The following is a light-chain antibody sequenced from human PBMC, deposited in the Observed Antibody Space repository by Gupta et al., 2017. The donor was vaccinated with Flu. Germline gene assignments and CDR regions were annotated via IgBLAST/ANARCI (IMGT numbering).Light chain of an antibody. Sequence: QSVLTQPPSASGTPGQRVTISCSGSSSNIGANYVYWYQQFPGMAPKLLIFRNNQRPSGVPDRFSGSKSGTSASLAISGLRSEDEADYYCAAWDDSLSGRWVFGGGTKLTVL. CDR2: RNN. CDR1: SSNIGANY. J-gene: IGLJ3*02. CDR3: AAWDDSLSGRWV. V-gene: IGLV1-47*01.